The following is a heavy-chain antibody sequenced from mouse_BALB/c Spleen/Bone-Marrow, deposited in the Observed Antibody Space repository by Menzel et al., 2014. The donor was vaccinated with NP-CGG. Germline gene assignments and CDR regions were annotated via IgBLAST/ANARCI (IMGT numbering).Heavy chain of an antibody. D-gene: IGHD1-1*01. J-gene: IGHJ1*01. V-gene: IGHV3-8*02. CDR1: GDSITSGY. CDR3: ARYYYGSSYWYLDV. Sequence: EVQLQQSGPSLVKPSQTLSLTCSVTGDSITSGYWNWIRKFPGNKLEYMGYISYSGSTYYNPSLKSRISITRDTSKNQYYLQLNSVTTEDTATYYCARYYYGSSYWYLDVWGAGTTVTVSS. CDR2: ISYSGST.